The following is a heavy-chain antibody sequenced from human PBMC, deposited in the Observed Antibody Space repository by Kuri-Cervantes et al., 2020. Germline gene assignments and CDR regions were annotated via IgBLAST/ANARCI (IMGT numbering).Heavy chain of an antibody. Sequence: GGALRLSCAASGFTFSSYGMHWVRLAPGKGLEWVAFIRYDGGDKFHADSLRGRFTISRDNSKNTLYLQMNSLRAEDTAVYYCARDSIAVRPGWFDPWGQGTPVTVSS. J-gene: IGHJ5*02. CDR1: GFTFSSYG. V-gene: IGHV3-30*02. CDR2: IRYDGGDK. CDR3: ARDSIAVRPGWFDP. D-gene: IGHD6-6*01.